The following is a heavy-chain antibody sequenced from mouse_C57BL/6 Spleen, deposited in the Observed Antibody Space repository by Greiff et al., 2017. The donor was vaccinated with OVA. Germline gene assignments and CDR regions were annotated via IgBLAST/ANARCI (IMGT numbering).Heavy chain of an antibody. CDR3: ARSIYDYDDYYAMDY. J-gene: IGHJ4*01. V-gene: IGHV1-19*01. D-gene: IGHD2-4*01. CDR2: INPYNGGT. Sequence: SGPVLVKPGASVKMSCKASGYTFSDYYMNWVKQSHGKSLEWIGVINPYNGGTSYNQKFKGKATLTVDKSSSTAYMELNSLTSEDSAVYYCARSIYDYDDYYAMDYWGQGTSVTVSS. CDR1: GYTFSDYY.